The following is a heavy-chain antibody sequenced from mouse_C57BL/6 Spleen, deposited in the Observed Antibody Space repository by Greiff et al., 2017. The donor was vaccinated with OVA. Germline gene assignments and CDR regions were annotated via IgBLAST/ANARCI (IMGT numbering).Heavy chain of an antibody. CDR1: GYTFTTYP. D-gene: IGHD2-2*01. CDR3: ARWGYDDAMDY. J-gene: IGHJ4*01. CDR2: FHPYNDDT. Sequence: QVQLQQSGAELVMPGASVKMSCKASGYTFTTYPLGWMKQNHGQSLEWIGNFHPYNDDTKYNEKFKGKATLTVEKSSSTVYLELSRLTSDDSAVYYCARWGYDDAMDYWGQGTSVTVSS. V-gene: IGHV1-47*01.